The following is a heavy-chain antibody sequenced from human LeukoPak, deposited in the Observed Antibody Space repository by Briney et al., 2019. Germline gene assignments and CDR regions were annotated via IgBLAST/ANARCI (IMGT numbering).Heavy chain of an antibody. J-gene: IGHJ3*02. Sequence: PSETLSLTCAVYGASLHGHYWSWVRQAPGKGLEWVSYISSTSSTIYYADSVEGRFTISRDNAKKSLYLQMNSLRAEDTAVYYCAKNFYDNGDSYERDAFDIWGQGTMVTVSS. CDR3: AKNFYDNGDSYERDAFDI. CDR1: GASLHGHY. D-gene: IGHD3-22*01. V-gene: IGHV3-11*04. CDR2: ISSTSSTI.